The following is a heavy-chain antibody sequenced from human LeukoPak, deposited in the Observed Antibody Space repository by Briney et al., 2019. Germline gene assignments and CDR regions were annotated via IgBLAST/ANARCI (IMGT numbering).Heavy chain of an antibody. CDR3: ARDRGRWVLADAFDI. CDR2: ISSSSSYI. J-gene: IGHJ3*02. D-gene: IGHD3-10*01. Sequence: GGSLRLSCAASGFTFSSYGMHWVRQAPGKGLEWVSSISSSSSYIYYADSVKGRFTISRDNAKNSLYLQMNSLRAEDTAVYYCARDRGRWVLADAFDIWGQGTMVTVSS. V-gene: IGHV3-21*01. CDR1: GFTFSSYG.